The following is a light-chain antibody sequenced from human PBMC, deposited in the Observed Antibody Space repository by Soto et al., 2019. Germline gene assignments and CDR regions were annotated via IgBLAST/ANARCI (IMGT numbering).Light chain of an antibody. J-gene: IGKJ5*01. CDR3: QQGDSFPIT. CDR2: AAS. CDR1: LSISSS. V-gene: IGKV1-12*01. Sequence: DIQMTQSPSSVSASVGDRVTITCRASLSISSSLAWYQQKPGTVPKLLIYAASSLQSGVPSRFSGSGAGTEFTLSITSLQPEDFGTYYCQQGDSFPITFGQGTRLEIK.